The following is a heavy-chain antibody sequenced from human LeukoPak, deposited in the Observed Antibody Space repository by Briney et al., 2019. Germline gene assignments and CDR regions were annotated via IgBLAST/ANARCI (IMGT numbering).Heavy chain of an antibody. Sequence: TTSQTLSLTCTVSGGSISSGDYYWSWIRQPPGKGLEWIGYIYYSGSTYYNPSLKSRVTISVDTSKNQFSLKLSSVTAADTAVYYCARGQSGYSETQFDYWGQGTLVTVSS. J-gene: IGHJ4*02. D-gene: IGHD3-3*01. CDR2: IYYSGST. V-gene: IGHV4-30-4*01. CDR1: GGSISSGDYY. CDR3: ARGQSGYSETQFDY.